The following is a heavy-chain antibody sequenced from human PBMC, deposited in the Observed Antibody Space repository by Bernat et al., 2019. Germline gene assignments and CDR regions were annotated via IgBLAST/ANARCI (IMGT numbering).Heavy chain of an antibody. CDR1: GFTFSNYW. CDR3: ASGFCGSDGNEY. V-gene: IGHV3-74*01. J-gene: IGHJ4*01. Sequence: EVQLVESGGGLVQPGGSLRLSCAASGFTFSNYWMHWVRQAPGKGLVWVSRINSDDSSTSYADSVKGRFTISRDNGKNTLYLQMNSLRAEDTALYCCASGFCGSDGNEYWGQGTLVTVSS. D-gene: IGHD2-21*01. CDR2: INSDDSST.